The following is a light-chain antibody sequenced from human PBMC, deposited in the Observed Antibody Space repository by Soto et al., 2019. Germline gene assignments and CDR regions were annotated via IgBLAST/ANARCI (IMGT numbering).Light chain of an antibody. Sequence: TQPPASLSVSPGERVTLSCWASQSVSSNLAWYQQKPGQAPRLLISGASSRATGIPDRFSGSGSATDFTLTISRLEPEDFALYYCQHYGRSPITFGQGTRLEI. J-gene: IGKJ5*01. V-gene: IGKV3-20*01. CDR1: QSVSSN. CDR2: GAS. CDR3: QHYGRSPIT.